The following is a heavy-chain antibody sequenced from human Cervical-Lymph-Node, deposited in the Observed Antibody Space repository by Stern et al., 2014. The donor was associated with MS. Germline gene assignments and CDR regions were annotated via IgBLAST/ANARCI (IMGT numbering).Heavy chain of an antibody. D-gene: IGHD4-17*01. Sequence: QVQLVESGAEVKKPGASVKVSCKASGYTFTKYYMHWVRQAPGQGLEWMGILNPSDGSRSYAQKFQGRVTMTRDTSTSTVYMELSNLSSEDTAVYYCARNYGVATVGDYWGQGTLVSVSS. CDR1: GYTFTKYY. V-gene: IGHV1-46*03. CDR2: LNPSDGSR. J-gene: IGHJ4*02. CDR3: ARNYGVATVGDY.